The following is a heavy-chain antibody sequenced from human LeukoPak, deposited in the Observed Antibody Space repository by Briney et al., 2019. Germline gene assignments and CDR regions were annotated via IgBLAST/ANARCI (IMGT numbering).Heavy chain of an antibody. D-gene: IGHD3-16*01. CDR1: GGSISSSSYY. Sequence: SETLSLTCTVSGGSISSSSYYWGWIRQPPGKGLEWIGSIYYSGSTYYNPSLKSRVTISVDTSKNQFSLKLSSVTAADTAVYYCAREGNWGRGLDYWGQGTLVTVSS. J-gene: IGHJ4*02. V-gene: IGHV4-39*07. CDR3: AREGNWGRGLDY. CDR2: IYYSGST.